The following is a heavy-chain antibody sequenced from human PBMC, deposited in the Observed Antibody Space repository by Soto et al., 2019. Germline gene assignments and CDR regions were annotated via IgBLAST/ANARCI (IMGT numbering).Heavy chain of an antibody. J-gene: IGHJ5*02. D-gene: IGHD3-3*01. CDR3: ARGATRITIFGVVNMEDWFDP. CDR1: GYTFTSYG. CDR2: ISAYNGNT. V-gene: IGHV1-18*04. Sequence: GASVKVSCKASGYTFTSYGISWVRQAPGQGLEWMGWISAYNGNTNYAQKLQGRVTMTTDTSTSTAYMELRSLRSDDTAVYYCARGATRITIFGVVNMEDWFDPWGQGTLVTVSS.